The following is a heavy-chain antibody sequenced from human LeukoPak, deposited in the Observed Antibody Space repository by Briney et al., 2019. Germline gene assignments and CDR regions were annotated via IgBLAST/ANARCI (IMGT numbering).Heavy chain of an antibody. CDR2: IYHSGST. D-gene: IGHD2-21*02. CDR3: ARDAVVVTAMPFDP. CDR1: GYSISSGYY. J-gene: IGHJ5*02. V-gene: IGHV4-38-2*02. Sequence: PSETLSLTCTVSGYSISSGYYWGWIRQPPGKGLEWIGSIYHSGSTYYNPSLKSRVTISVDTSKNQFSLKLSSVTAADTAVYYCARDAVVVTAMPFDPWGQGTLVTVSS.